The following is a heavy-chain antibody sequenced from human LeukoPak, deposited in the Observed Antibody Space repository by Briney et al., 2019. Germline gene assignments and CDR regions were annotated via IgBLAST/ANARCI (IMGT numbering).Heavy chain of an antibody. V-gene: IGHV1-46*01. CDR1: GYTFTRYY. J-gene: IGHJ4*02. CDR3: ARYYYDSSGYYRGLDY. CDR2: INPSGGST. D-gene: IGHD3-22*01. Sequence: ASVTVSCKASGYTFTRYYMHWVRQAPGQGLEWMGIINPSGGSTSYAQKFQGRVTMTRDTSTSTVYMELSSLRSEDTAVYYCARYYYDSSGYYRGLDYWGQGTLVTVSS.